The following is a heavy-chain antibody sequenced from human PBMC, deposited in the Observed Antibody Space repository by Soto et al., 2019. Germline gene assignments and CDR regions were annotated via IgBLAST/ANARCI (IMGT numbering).Heavy chain of an antibody. Sequence: ASVKVSCKASGYTFTGYYMHWVRQAPGQGLEWMGWINPNSGGTNYAQKFQGWVTMTRDTSISTAHMELSRLRSDDTAVYYCARDHALPTSDYGMDVWGQGTTVTVSS. J-gene: IGHJ6*02. D-gene: IGHD1-1*01. CDR3: ARDHALPTSDYGMDV. V-gene: IGHV1-2*04. CDR1: GYTFTGYY. CDR2: INPNSGGT.